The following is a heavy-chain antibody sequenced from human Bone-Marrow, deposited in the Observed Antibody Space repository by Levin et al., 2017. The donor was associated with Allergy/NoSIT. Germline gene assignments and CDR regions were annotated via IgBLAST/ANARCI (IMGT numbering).Heavy chain of an antibody. CDR3: AKEITGIED. D-gene: IGHD1-14*01. CDR1: GFTFNNYA. CDR2: ISGSGVIT. J-gene: IGHJ4*02. Sequence: PGGSLRLSCAASGFTFNNYAMTWVRQPPGQGLEWVSSISGSGVITYYPDSVKGRFTISRDNSKNTVHLQMNSLRAEDTAIYYCAKEITGIEDWGQGILVTVSS. V-gene: IGHV3-23*01.